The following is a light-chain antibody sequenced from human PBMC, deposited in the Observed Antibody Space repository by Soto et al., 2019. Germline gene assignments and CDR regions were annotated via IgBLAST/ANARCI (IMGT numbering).Light chain of an antibody. V-gene: IGKV3-20*01. J-gene: IGKJ1*01. CDR2: GAS. CDR1: QSVSNNY. CDR3: QQYGSSGT. Sequence: DIVLTQSPGALSLSPGERATLSCRASQSVSNNYLAWYQQKPGQAPWLLIYGASNRATGIPDRFSGSGSGTDFTLTISRREPEDFAVYYCQQYGSSGTFGQGTKVDIK.